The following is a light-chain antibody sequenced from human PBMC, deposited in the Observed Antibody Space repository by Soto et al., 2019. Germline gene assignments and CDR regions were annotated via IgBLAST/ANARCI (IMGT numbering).Light chain of an antibody. CDR3: QQYDTPQAT. Sequence: DIQMTQSPSSLSASVGDRVTITCQASQDITNYINWYQQKPGQAPKLLIYDASNLETGVPSRFSGSGSGTDFTVTISSLEPEDIAADYCQQYDTPQATCGPGTRVDIK. J-gene: IGKJ3*01. CDR1: QDITNY. CDR2: DAS. V-gene: IGKV1-33*01.